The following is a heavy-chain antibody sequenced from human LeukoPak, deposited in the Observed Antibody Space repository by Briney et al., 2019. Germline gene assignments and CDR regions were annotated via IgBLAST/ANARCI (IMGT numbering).Heavy chain of an antibody. J-gene: IGHJ6*02. Sequence: GGSLRLSCAASGFTVSSNYMSWVRQAPGKGLEWVSVIYSGGSTYYADSVKGRFTISRHNSKNTLYLQMNSLRAEDTAVYYCAREGSSWYYYYGMDVWGQGTTVTVSS. D-gene: IGHD6-13*01. CDR2: IYSGGST. V-gene: IGHV3-53*01. CDR1: GFTVSSNY. CDR3: AREGSSWYYYYGMDV.